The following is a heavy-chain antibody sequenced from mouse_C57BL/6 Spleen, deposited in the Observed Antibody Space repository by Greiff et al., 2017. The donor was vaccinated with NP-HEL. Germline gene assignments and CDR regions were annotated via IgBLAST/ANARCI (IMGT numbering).Heavy chain of an antibody. CDR3: ARSAYDYDSAWFAY. Sequence: EVQLQQSGPELVKPGASVKMSCKASGYTFTDYNMHWVKQSHGKSLEWIGYINPNNGGTSYNQKFKGKATLTVNKSSSTAYMELRSLTSEDSAVYYCARSAYDYDSAWFAYWGQGTLVTVSA. CDR2: INPNNGGT. J-gene: IGHJ3*01. CDR1: GYTFTDYN. D-gene: IGHD2-4*01. V-gene: IGHV1-22*01.